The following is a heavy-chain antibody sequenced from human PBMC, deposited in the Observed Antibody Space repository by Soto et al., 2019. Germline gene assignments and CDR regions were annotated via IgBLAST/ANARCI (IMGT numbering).Heavy chain of an antibody. CDR1: GYTFSTYG. D-gene: IGHD6-13*01. J-gene: IGHJ1*01. CDR3: ARDAYYSNTWSGGYFQH. Sequence: ASVKVSCKASGYTFSTYGISWVRQAPGQGLEWMGWISVYTGNTNYAQKLQGRVTLTTDKTTNTVYMELRSLRSDDTAVYYCARDAYYSNTWSGGYFQHWGQGTLVTVSS. CDR2: ISVYTGNT. V-gene: IGHV1-18*01.